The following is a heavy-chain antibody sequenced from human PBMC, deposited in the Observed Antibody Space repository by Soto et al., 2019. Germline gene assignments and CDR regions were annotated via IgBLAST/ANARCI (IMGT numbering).Heavy chain of an antibody. CDR2: IYPGDSDT. CDR1: GYSFATYW. V-gene: IGHV5-51*03. Sequence: EVHLVQSGAEVRKPGESLKISCKGSGYSFATYWIGWVRQMPGKGLEWMGMIYPGDSDTRYSPYFQGQVTISADKSINTTYLQWSSLKASDTAIYYCARGATIGTTDWFDPWGQGTLVTVSS. D-gene: IGHD1-1*01. CDR3: ARGATIGTTDWFDP. J-gene: IGHJ5*02.